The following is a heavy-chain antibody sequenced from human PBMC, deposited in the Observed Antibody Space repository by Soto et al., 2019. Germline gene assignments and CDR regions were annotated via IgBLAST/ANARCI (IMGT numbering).Heavy chain of an antibody. Sequence: SETLSLTCTVSGGSISSYYWSWIRQPQGKGLEWIGYIYYSGSTNYNPSLKSRVTISVDTSNNQFSLKLSSVTAADTAVYYCARTAVGGTTVMTRAFYIWGQGTMVTVSS. CDR2: IYYSGST. V-gene: IGHV4-59*01. D-gene: IGHD4-17*01. CDR3: ARTAVGGTTVMTRAFYI. J-gene: IGHJ3*02. CDR1: GGSISSYY.